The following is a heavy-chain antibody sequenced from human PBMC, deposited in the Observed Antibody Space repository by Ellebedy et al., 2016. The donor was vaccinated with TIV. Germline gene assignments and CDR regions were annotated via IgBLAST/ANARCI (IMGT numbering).Heavy chain of an antibody. Sequence: PGGSLRLSCAASGFTFSSYSMNWVRQAPGKGLEWVSYISDSSTTIYYADSVKGRFTISRDNVKNSLYLQMNSLRDEDTAVYYCARDPNFSGWYGDYWGQGTLVAVSS. CDR3: ARDPNFSGWYGDY. V-gene: IGHV3-48*02. CDR2: ISDSSTTI. CDR1: GFTFSSYS. D-gene: IGHD6-19*01. J-gene: IGHJ4*02.